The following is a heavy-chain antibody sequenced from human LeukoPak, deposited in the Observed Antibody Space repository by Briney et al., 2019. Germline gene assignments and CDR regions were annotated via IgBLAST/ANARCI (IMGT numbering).Heavy chain of an antibody. Sequence: PGGSLRLSCAASGFTFSDYSMNWVRQAPGKGLEWVSSISSSSSYIYYADSVKGRFTTSRDNAKNSLYLQMNSLRDEDTAVYYCATESGWYPDYWGQGTLVTVSS. CDR3: ATESGWYPDY. CDR1: GFTFSDYS. V-gene: IGHV3-21*01. J-gene: IGHJ4*02. CDR2: ISSSSSYI. D-gene: IGHD6-19*01.